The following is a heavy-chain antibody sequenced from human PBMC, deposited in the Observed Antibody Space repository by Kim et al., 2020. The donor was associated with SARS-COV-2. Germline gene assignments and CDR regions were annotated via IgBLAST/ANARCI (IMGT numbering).Heavy chain of an antibody. Sequence: GGSLRLSCAASGFTFSDSAMYWVRQASGKGLEWVGRIRSKAKRYWTSYAASVKVRFTISRDDSQNTAYLQINSLKNEDTAVYYCTKVPSYSSRWWDAFDIWGQRTMVTVSS. CDR3: TKVPSYSSRWWDAFDI. CDR2: IRSKAKRYWT. V-gene: IGHV3-73*01. D-gene: IGHD6-13*01. CDR1: GFTFSDSA. J-gene: IGHJ3*02.